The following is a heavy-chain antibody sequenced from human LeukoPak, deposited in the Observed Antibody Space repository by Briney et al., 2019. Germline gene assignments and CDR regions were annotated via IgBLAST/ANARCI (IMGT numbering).Heavy chain of an antibody. D-gene: IGHD6-13*01. Sequence: GESLKISCRGSGYSFTSYWIGWVRQMPGKGLEWMGIIYPGDSDTTYSPSFQGQVTISADKSISTAYLQWSSLKASDSAMYYCGRIPAAGSLKGSFDIWGQGTMVTVSS. CDR1: GYSFTSYW. CDR2: IYPGDSDT. J-gene: IGHJ3*02. CDR3: GRIPAAGSLKGSFDI. V-gene: IGHV5-51*01.